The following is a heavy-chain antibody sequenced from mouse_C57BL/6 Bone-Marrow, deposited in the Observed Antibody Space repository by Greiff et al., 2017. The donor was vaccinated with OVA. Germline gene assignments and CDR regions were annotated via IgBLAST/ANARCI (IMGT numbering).Heavy chain of an antibody. CDR3: ARWGWLLRTFAY. D-gene: IGHD2-3*01. J-gene: IGHJ3*01. V-gene: IGHV1-54*01. CDR2: INPGSGGT. Sequence: VMLVESGAELVRPGTSVKVSCKASGYSFTNYLIEWVKQRPGQGLEWIGVINPGSGGTNYNEKFKGKATLTADKSSSTAYMQLSSLTSEDSAVYFCARWGWLLRTFAYGGQGTLVTVSA. CDR1: GYSFTNYL.